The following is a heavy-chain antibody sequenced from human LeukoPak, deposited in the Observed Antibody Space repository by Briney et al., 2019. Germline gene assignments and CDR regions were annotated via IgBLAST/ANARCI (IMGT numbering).Heavy chain of an antibody. CDR1: GASISSYY. D-gene: IGHD3-22*01. Sequence: SETLSLTCTVSGASISSYYWSWIWEPPGKGQEWIVYIYYSGSTNYNPALKSRVTISEDTSKKQLSLKLSSVTAADTAVYYWARVRGYYDSSGYDYWGQGTLVTVSS. CDR2: IYYSGST. V-gene: IGHV4-59*13. J-gene: IGHJ4*02. CDR3: ARVRGYYDSSGYDY.